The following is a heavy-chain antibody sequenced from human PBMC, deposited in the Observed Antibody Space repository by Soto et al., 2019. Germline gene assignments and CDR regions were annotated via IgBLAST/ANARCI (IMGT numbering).Heavy chain of an antibody. CDR2: INAGNGNT. D-gene: IGHD2-2*01. V-gene: IGHV1-3*01. J-gene: IGHJ3*02. CDR3: ARAGFCSTTSCSDAFDI. CDR1: GYTFTNYA. Sequence: QVQLVQSGAEVKKPGASVKVSGKASGYTFTNYAMHWVRQAPGQRPEWMGWINAGNGNTKFSQRFQGRVTITRDTSANIAYMELSSLTSEDTAVYYCARAGFCSTTSCSDAFDIWGQGTMVTVSS.